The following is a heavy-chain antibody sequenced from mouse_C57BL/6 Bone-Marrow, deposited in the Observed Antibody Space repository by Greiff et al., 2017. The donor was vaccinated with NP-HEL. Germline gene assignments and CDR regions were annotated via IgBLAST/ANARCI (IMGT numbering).Heavy chain of an antibody. Sequence: VQLKESGGGLVKPGGSLKLSCAASGFTFSSYAMSWVRQTPEKRLEWVATISDGGSYTYYPDNVKGRFTISRDNAKNNLYLQMSHLKSEDTAMYYCARAYGSSYGWYFDVWGTGTTVTVSS. V-gene: IGHV5-4*01. CDR2: ISDGGSYT. D-gene: IGHD1-1*01. J-gene: IGHJ1*03. CDR3: ARAYGSSYGWYFDV. CDR1: GFTFSSYA.